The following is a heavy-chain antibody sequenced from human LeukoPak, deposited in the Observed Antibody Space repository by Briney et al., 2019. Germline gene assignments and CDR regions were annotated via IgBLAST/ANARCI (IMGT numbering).Heavy chain of an antibody. CDR1: GGTFSSYA. Sequence: SVKVSCKASGGTFSSYAISWVRQAPGQGLEWMGGIIPIFGTANYAQKFQGRVTITADKSTSTAYMELSSLRSEDTAVYYCARVGYYYDSSGYLYDYWGQGTLVTVSS. CDR3: ARVGYYYDSSGYLYDY. V-gene: IGHV1-69*06. CDR2: IIPIFGTA. J-gene: IGHJ4*02. D-gene: IGHD3-22*01.